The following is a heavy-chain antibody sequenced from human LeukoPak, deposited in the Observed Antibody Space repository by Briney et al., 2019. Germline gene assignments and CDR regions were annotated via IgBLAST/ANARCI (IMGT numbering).Heavy chain of an antibody. V-gene: IGHV4-59*01. CDR3: ARVRDSGYYDFDY. D-gene: IGHD3-22*01. CDR1: GGSIRSYY. J-gene: IGHJ4*02. Sequence: SETLSLTCTVSGGSIRSYYWSWIRQSPGKGLDWIGYIYYSGITNYNPSLKSRVTISVDTSMNQFSLKLSSVTAADTAVYYCARVRDSGYYDFDYWGQGTLVTVSS. CDR2: IYYSGIT.